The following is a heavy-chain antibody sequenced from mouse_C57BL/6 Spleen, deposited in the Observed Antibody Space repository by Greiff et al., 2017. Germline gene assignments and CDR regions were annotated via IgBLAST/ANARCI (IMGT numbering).Heavy chain of an antibody. J-gene: IGHJ2*01. D-gene: IGHD2-3*01. V-gene: IGHV1-64*01. CDR2: IHPNSGST. CDR3: ARFGYYRDFDY. CDR1: GYTFTSYW. Sequence: VQLQQPGAELVKPGASVKLSCKASGYTFTSYWMHWVKQRPGQGLEWIGMIHPNSGSTNYNEKFKSKATLTVDKSSSTAYMQLSSLTSEDSAVYYCARFGYYRDFDYWGQGTTLTVSS.